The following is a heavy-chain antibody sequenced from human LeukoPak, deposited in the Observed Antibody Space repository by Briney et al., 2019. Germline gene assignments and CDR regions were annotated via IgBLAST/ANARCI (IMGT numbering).Heavy chain of an antibody. Sequence: ASVKVSCKASGYTFTSYDINWVRQASGQGLEWMGWMNPNTGNTGYGQKFQGRVTITRNTSISTVYMELSSLRSEDTAVYYCARGVGATISYYHYYIDVWGKGTTVTVSS. CDR3: ARGVGATISYYHYYIDV. CDR2: MNPNTGNT. CDR1: GYTFTSYD. J-gene: IGHJ6*03. V-gene: IGHV1-8*03. D-gene: IGHD1-26*01.